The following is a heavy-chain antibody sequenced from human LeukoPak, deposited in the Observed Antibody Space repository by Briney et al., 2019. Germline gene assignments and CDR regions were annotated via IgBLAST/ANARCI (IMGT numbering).Heavy chain of an antibody. CDR2: CIPILGTA. D-gene: IGHD5-18*01. J-gene: IGHJ4*02. Sequence: SVKASCKASGVTFSNYAFTWVRQAPGQGLELLGGCIPILGTATYAQKFQGRVTITADESTSTAYTELSSLRSEDTAVYYCATSYVDTAMVNPFDYWGQGTLVTVSS. CDR3: ATSYVDTAMVNPFDY. CDR1: GVTFSNYA. V-gene: IGHV1-69*13.